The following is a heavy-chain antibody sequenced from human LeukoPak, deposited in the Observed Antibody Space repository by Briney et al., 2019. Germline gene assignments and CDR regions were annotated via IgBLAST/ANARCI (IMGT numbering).Heavy chain of an antibody. D-gene: IGHD3-10*01. CDR3: AREGSGSPPHLDH. CDR2: INPSGGGT. V-gene: IGHV1-46*01. J-gene: IGHJ4*02. CDR1: GYTFTSHY. Sequence: ASVKVSCKASGYTFTSHYMQWVRLAPGQGLEWMGIINPSGGGTRYAQKFQGRVTMTRDTSTSTVYMELSSLRSEDTAVYYCAREGSGSPPHLDHWGQGTLVTVSS.